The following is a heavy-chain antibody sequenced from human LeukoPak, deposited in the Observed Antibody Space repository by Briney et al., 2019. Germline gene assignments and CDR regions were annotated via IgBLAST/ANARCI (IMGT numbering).Heavy chain of an antibody. CDR3: ARGYSITIFGVVHNWFDP. CDR1: GGSISSYY. CDR2: IYYSGST. Sequence: SETLSLTCTVSGGSISSYYWSWIRQPPGKGLEWIGYIYYSGSTYYNPSLKSRVTISVDRSKNQFSLKLSSVTAADTAVYYCARGYSITIFGVVHNWFDPWGQGTLVTVSS. D-gene: IGHD3-3*01. V-gene: IGHV4-59*12. J-gene: IGHJ5*02.